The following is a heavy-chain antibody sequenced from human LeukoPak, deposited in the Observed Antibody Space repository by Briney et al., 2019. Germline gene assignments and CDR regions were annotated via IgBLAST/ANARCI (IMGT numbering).Heavy chain of an antibody. Sequence: ASVKVSCKASGYTFTGYYMHWVRQAPGQGPEWMGWINPNSGGTNYAQKFQGRVTITRDTSASTAYMELSSLRSEDTAVYYCAREEMNYFDYWGQGTLVTVSS. V-gene: IGHV1-2*02. J-gene: IGHJ4*02. CDR1: GYTFTGYY. CDR3: AREEMNYFDY. CDR2: INPNSGGT. D-gene: IGHD5-24*01.